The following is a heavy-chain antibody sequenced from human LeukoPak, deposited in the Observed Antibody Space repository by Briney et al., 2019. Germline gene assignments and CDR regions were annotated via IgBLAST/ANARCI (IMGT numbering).Heavy chain of an antibody. CDR3: ARDQDPYDSYGVDV. CDR2: ISGNSFYI. Sequence: GGSLRLSCAASGFTFSSYNMNWVRQAPGKGLEWVSYISGNSFYIYYGDSGKGRFTISRDNAKNSLYLQMNNLRADDTAVYYCARDQDPYDSYGVDVWGPGTTVTVSS. V-gene: IGHV3-21*01. J-gene: IGHJ6*02. CDR1: GFTFSSYN.